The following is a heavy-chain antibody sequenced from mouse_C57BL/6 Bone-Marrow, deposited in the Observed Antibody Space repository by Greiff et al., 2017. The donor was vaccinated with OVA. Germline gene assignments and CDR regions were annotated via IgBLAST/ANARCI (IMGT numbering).Heavy chain of an antibody. J-gene: IGHJ3*01. V-gene: IGHV5-12*01. CDR3: ARHGNYEGFAY. CDR1: GFTFSDYY. Sequence: RVESGGGLVQPGGSLKLSCAASGFTFSDYYMYWVRQTPEKRLEGVAYISNGGGSTYYPDTVKGRFTISRDNAKNTLYLQMSRLKAEDTAMYYCARHGNYEGFAYWGQGTLVTVSA. CDR2: ISNGGGST. D-gene: IGHD2-1*01.